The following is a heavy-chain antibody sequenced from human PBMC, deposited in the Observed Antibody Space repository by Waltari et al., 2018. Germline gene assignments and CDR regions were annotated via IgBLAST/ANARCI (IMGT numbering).Heavy chain of an antibody. D-gene: IGHD6-6*01. CDR1: GGSIGRNTFY. J-gene: IGHJ5*02. V-gene: IGHV4-39*07. CDR3: VREWSSSSSWFDP. CDR2: INYSWST. Sequence: QVQLQESGPGLVKSSETLSLTCTVSGGSIGRNTFYWAWIRQPPGKRMEWMASINYSWSTYYMPSLKSRVTISVDTSRNQLSLRLTSVTAADTAVYFCVREWSSSSSWFDPWGQGTLVTVSS.